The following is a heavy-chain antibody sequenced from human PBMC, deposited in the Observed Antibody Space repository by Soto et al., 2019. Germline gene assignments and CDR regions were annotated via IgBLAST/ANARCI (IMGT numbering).Heavy chain of an antibody. D-gene: IGHD5-18*01. Sequence: SETLSLTCTVSGGSISSGGYYWSWIRQHPGKGLEWIGYIYYSGSTYYNPSLKSRVTISVDTSKNQFSLKLSSVTAADTAVYYCACTLRGYSFGHIDYWGQGTLVTVSS. CDR2: IYYSGST. CDR1: GGSISSGGYY. J-gene: IGHJ4*02. V-gene: IGHV4-31*03. CDR3: ACTLRGYSFGHIDY.